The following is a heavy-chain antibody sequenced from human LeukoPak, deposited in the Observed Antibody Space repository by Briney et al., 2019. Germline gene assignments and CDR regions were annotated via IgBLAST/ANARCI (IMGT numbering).Heavy chain of an antibody. CDR1: GYTLTELS. V-gene: IGHV1-24*01. J-gene: IGHJ4*02. CDR3: ATVLGYCSSTSCYTFDY. D-gene: IGHD2-2*02. Sequence: ASVKVSCKVSGYTLTELSMHWVRQAPGKGLEWMGGFDPEDGETIYAQKFQGRVTMTEDTSTDTAYMELSSLRSEDAAVYYCATVLGYCSSTSCYTFDYWGQGTLVTVSS. CDR2: FDPEDGET.